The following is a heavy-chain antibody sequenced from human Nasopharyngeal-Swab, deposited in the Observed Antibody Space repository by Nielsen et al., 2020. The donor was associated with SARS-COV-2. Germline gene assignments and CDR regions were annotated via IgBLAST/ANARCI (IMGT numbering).Heavy chain of an antibody. V-gene: IGHV4-34*01. D-gene: IGHD6-19*01. Sequence: SETLSLTCAVYGGSFSGYYWSWIRQPPGKGLEWIGEINHSGSTNYNPSLKSRVTISVDTSKNQFSLKLSSVTAADTAVYYCARAPPGGQQWPPRPWGQGTLVTVSS. J-gene: IGHJ5*02. CDR2: INHSGST. CDR1: GGSFSGYY. CDR3: ARAPPGGQQWPPRP.